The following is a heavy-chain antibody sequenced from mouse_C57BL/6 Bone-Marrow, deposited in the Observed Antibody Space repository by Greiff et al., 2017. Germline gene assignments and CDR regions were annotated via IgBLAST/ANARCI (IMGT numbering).Heavy chain of an antibody. V-gene: IGHV6-6*01. Sequence: EVKVEESGGGLVQPGGSMKLSCAASGFTFSDAWMDWVRQSPEKGLEWVAEIRNKANNHATYYAESVKGRFTISRDDSKSSVYLQMNSLRAEDTGIYYCTAITTVVAGGYFDYWGQGTTLTVSS. CDR1: GFTFSDAW. J-gene: IGHJ2*01. D-gene: IGHD1-1*01. CDR2: IRNKANNHAT. CDR3: TAITTVVAGGYFDY.